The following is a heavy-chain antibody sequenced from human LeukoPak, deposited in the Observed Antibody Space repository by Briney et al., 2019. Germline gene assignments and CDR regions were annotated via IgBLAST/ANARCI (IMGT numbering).Heavy chain of an antibody. Sequence: GSLRLSCAASGFTFSNYWMHWVRQAPGKGLVWVSRINSDGINTSYADSVKGRFTISRDNAKNSLYLQMNSLRAEDTAVYYCARDLEIGITMVRGATWRLDAFDIWGQGTMVTVSS. CDR1: GFTFSNYW. CDR3: ARDLEIGITMVRGATWRLDAFDI. V-gene: IGHV3-74*01. CDR2: INSDGINT. D-gene: IGHD3-10*01. J-gene: IGHJ3*02.